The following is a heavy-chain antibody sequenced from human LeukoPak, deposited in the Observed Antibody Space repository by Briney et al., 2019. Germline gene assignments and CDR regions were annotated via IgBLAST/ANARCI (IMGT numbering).Heavy chain of an antibody. CDR1: GFTFTNHW. J-gene: IGHJ4*02. CDR3: ARDYRGGWNDY. Sequence: GGSLRLSCVATGFTFTNHWMSWVRQTIGKGLECVAKIREDGSETHYVDSVKGRFTISRDNARNSLFLQMNNLRAEDTAVYYCARDYRGGWNDYWGQGTLVTVSS. CDR2: IREDGSET. D-gene: IGHD1-26*01. V-gene: IGHV3-7*01.